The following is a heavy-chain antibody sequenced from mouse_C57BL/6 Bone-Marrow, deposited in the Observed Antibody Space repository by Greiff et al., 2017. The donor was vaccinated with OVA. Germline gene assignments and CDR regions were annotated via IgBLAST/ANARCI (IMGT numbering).Heavy chain of an antibody. J-gene: IGHJ3*01. Sequence: QVQLKESGPGLVQPSQSLSITCTVSGFSLTSYGVHWVRQSPGKGLEWLGVIWSGGSTDYNAAFISRLSISKDNSKSQVFFKMNRLQADDTAIYYCARNRYSNYVSWFAYWGQGTLVTVAA. V-gene: IGHV2-2*01. CDR2: IWSGGST. CDR1: GFSLTSYG. CDR3: ARNRYSNYVSWFAY. D-gene: IGHD2-5*01.